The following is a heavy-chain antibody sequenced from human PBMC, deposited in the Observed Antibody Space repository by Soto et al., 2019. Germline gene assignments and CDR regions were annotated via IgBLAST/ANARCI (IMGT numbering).Heavy chain of an antibody. CDR2: ISSSSSYI. Sequence: EVQLVESGGGLVKPGGSLRLSCAASGFTFSSYSMKWVRQAPGKGLEWVSFISSSSSYIYYADSVKGRFTISRDDAENSLYLQMNSLRAEDTAVYYCARVNGPNYFDYWGQGTLVTVSS. J-gene: IGHJ4*02. CDR3: ARVNGPNYFDY. V-gene: IGHV3-21*01. CDR1: GFTFSSYS. D-gene: IGHD2-8*01.